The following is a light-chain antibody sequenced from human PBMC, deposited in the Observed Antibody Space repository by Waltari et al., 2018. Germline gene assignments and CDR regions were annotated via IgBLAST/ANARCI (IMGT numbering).Light chain of an antibody. CDR3: QQRSDWPLT. V-gene: IGKV3-11*01. J-gene: IGKJ3*01. Sequence: EIVLTQSPATLSLSPGERATLSCRASQSVSTYLAWYQQKGGQAPRLLIYDASNRATDIPAGFGGSGSGTDFTLTISSLEPEDFAVYYCQQRSDWPLTFGPGTKLDIK. CDR2: DAS. CDR1: QSVSTY.